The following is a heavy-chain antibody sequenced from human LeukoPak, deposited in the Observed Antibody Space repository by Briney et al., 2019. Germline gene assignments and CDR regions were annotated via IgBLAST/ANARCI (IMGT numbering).Heavy chain of an antibody. D-gene: IGHD3-10*01. J-gene: IGHJ6*03. CDR3: ARAGERYYGSGSYPVYYYYYMDV. Sequence: SVKVSCKASGGTFSSYAISWVRQAPGQGLEWMGGIIPIFGTANYAQKFQGRVTITTDESTSTAYMELSSLRSEDTAVYYCARAGERYYGSGSYPVYYYYYMDVWGEGTTVTVSS. CDR2: IIPIFGTA. CDR1: GGTFSSYA. V-gene: IGHV1-69*05.